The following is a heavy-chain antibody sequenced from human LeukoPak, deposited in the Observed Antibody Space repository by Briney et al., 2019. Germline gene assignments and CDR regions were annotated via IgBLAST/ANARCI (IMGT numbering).Heavy chain of an antibody. CDR1: GGSISSSSYY. D-gene: IGHD1-26*01. Sequence: SETLSLTCTVSGGSISSSSYYWGWIRQPPGKGLEWIGSIYYSGSTYYNPSLKSRVTISVDTSKNQFSLKLSSVTAADTAVYYCVLSGVGATGGYYFDYWGQGTLVTVSS. CDR2: IYYSGST. V-gene: IGHV4-39*07. CDR3: VLSGVGATGGYYFDY. J-gene: IGHJ4*02.